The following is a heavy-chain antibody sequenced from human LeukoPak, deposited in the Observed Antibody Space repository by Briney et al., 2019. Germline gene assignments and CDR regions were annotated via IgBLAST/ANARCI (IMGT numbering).Heavy chain of an antibody. Sequence: SETLSLTCAVYGGSFSGYYWSWLRQPPGKGLEWIGEINHSGSTNYHPSLKSRVTISVDTSKNQFSLKLSSVTAADTAVYYCARESSTNYYYYYGMDVWGQGTTVTVSS. CDR1: GGSFSGYY. J-gene: IGHJ6*02. V-gene: IGHV4-34*01. CDR2: INHSGST. D-gene: IGHD2-2*01. CDR3: ARESSTNYYYYYGMDV.